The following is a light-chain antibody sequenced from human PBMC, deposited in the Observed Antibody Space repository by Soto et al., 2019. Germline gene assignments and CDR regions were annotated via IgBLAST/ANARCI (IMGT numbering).Light chain of an antibody. Sequence: EIVLTQSPATLSLSPGERATLSCRASESVTRYVAWYQQKPGQAPRLLIYDASNRATGIPARFSGSGYGTDFTLTISSLEPEDFAVYYCQQRLNWPPLTFGGGTKVEIK. CDR3: QQRLNWPPLT. CDR1: ESVTRY. CDR2: DAS. J-gene: IGKJ4*01. V-gene: IGKV3-11*01.